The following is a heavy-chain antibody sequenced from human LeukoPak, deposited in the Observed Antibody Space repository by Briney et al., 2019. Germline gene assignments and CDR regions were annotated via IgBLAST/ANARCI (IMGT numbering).Heavy chain of an antibody. CDR3: ARAGRYCSSTSCHMVWFDP. CDR2: INPNSGGT. J-gene: IGHJ5*02. Sequence: ASVKVSCKASGYTFTSYDINWVRQATGQGLEWMGWINPNSGGTNYAQKFQGRVTMTRDTSISTAYMELSRLRSDDTAVYYCARAGRYCSSTSCHMVWFDPWGQGTLVTVSS. D-gene: IGHD2-2*01. CDR1: GYTFTSYD. V-gene: IGHV1-2*02.